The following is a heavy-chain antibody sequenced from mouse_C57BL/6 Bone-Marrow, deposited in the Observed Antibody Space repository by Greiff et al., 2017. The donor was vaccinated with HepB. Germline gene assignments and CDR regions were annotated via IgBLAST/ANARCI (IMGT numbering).Heavy chain of an antibody. V-gene: IGHV5-6*01. CDR2: INTGGTYT. CDR3: ARDRFDYYFDY. CDR1: GFTFSTSG. J-gene: IGHJ2*01. Sequence: EVKVVESGGDLVKPGGSLKLSCAASGFTFSTSGMSWVRQTPDKRLEWVATINTGGTYTYYADSVRGRFTISRDTAKNTLFLLMSSLKSEDSAIYYGARDRFDYYFDYWGQGTTLTVSS.